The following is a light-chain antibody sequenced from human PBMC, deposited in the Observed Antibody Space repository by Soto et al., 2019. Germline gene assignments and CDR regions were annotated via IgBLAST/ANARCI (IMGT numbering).Light chain of an antibody. V-gene: IGKV3-20*01. Sequence: EIVLTQSPATLSLSPGERATLSCRASQSVSSYLAWYQQKPGQAPRLLIYDASNRATGIPDRFSGSGSETDFTLTISRLEPEDFAVYYCQQYSRSPRTFGQGTKVDI. J-gene: IGKJ1*01. CDR2: DAS. CDR1: QSVSSY. CDR3: QQYSRSPRT.